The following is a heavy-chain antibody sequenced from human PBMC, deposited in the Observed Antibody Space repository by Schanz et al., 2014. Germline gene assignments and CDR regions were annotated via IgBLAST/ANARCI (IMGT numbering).Heavy chain of an antibody. V-gene: IGHV1-18*01. D-gene: IGHD2-2*01. J-gene: IGHJ5*02. CDR1: RYTFNTYG. CDR2: ISAYTNNT. Sequence: QGQLVQSGPEVKEPGASVKVSCEASRYTFNTYGLNWVRQAPGQGLEWMGWISAYTNNTNYAQKVQGRVTMTTDTATGTAYMELRSLRSDDAAVDYCARDRRRYCSTASCLHDNWFDPWGQGTLVIVSS. CDR3: ARDRRRYCSTASCLHDNWFDP.